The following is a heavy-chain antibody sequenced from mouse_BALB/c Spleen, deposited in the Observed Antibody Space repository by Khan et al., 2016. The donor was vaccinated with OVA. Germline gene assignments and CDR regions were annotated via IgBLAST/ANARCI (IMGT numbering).Heavy chain of an antibody. D-gene: IGHD2-1*01. V-gene: IGHV8-12*01. CDR1: GFSLSTSGMG. J-gene: IGHJ4*01. CDR3: ARMDGNYYYSMDY. CDR2: IYWDDDK. Sequence: QVTLKESGPGILQPSQTLSLTCSFSGFSLSTSGMGVNWIRQPSGKGLEWLAHIYWDDDKRYNPSLKSRLTISKDTSSNQVFLKITSVDTADTATCYWARMDGNYYYSMDYWGQGTSVTVSA.